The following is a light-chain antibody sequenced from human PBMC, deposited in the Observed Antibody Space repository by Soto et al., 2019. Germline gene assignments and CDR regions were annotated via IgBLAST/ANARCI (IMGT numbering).Light chain of an antibody. CDR1: QSIRND. CDR2: AES. V-gene: IGKV1-6*01. J-gene: IGKJ1*01. CDR3: LQDYNYPGT. Sequence: AILMTQSPSSLSASVGDRVTITCRASQSIRNDLGWYQQKPGKAPKLLIYAESSLQSGVPSRFSGSGSGTDFTLTISSLQPEDFATYYCLQDYNYPGTFGQGTKVEIK.